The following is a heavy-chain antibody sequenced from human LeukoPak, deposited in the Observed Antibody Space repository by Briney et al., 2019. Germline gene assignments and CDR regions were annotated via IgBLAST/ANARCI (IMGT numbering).Heavy chain of an antibody. CDR3: VRDVGYFHFDS. CDR2: INEDGSQT. V-gene: IGHV3-7*01. CDR1: GFSFGSFW. Sequence: GGSLRLSCAASGFSFGSFWTTWIRQAPGKGLEWVGHINEDGSQTNYIDSVTGRFTISRDNTKASLYLQLNSLRAEDTAVYFCVRDVGYFHFDSWGQGILVTVSS. J-gene: IGHJ4*02. D-gene: IGHD1-1*01.